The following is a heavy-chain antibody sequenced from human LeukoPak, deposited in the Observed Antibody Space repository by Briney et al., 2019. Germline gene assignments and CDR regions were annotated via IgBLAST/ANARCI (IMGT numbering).Heavy chain of an antibody. CDR2: IIPIFGTA. D-gene: IGHD5-18*01. J-gene: IGHJ5*02. Sequence: ASVKVSCKASGGTFSSYAISWVRQAPGQGLEWMGRIIPIFGTANYAQKFQGRVTITTDESTSTAYMELSSLRSEDTAVYYCARDPSSYGPNNWFDPWGQGTLVTVSS. CDR1: GGTFSSYA. V-gene: IGHV1-69*05. CDR3: ARDPSSYGPNNWFDP.